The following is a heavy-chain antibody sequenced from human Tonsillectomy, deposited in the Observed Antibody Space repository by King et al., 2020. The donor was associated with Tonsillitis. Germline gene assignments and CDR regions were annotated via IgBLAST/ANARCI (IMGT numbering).Heavy chain of an antibody. J-gene: IGHJ5*02. CDR1: GGSISSGGYS. D-gene: IGHD1-26*01. V-gene: IGHV4-30-2*01. Sequence: MQLQESGSGLVKPSQTLSLTCAVSGGSISSGGYSWSWIRQPPGKGLEWIGYIYHSGITYYNPSLKSRVTISVDRSKNQFFLKLSSVTAADTAVYYCARDSGDWFDPWGQETLVTVSS. CDR2: IYHSGIT. CDR3: ARDSGDWFDP.